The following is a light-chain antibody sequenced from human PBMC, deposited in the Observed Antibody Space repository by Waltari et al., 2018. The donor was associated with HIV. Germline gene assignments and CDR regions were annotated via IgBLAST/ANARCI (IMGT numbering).Light chain of an antibody. J-gene: IGLJ2*01. CDR3: VTWDDNLNGPV. CDR1: SSNIGDNP. V-gene: IGLV1-44*01. CDR2: TNR. Sequence: QSVLTQPPSVSGTPGQRVTISCSGSSSNIGDNPVSWYRQLPGTAPKLLIYTNRQRPSGVPARVSGSKSGTSASLAISGLQSEDEANYYCVTWDDNLNGPVFGGGTRLT.